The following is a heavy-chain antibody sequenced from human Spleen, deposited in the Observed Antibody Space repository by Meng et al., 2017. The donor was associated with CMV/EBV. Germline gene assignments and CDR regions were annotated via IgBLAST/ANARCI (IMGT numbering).Heavy chain of an antibody. CDR3: AKDRGTSYYFDS. V-gene: IGHV3-23*03. D-gene: IGHD2-2*01. J-gene: IGHJ4*02. CDR2: IYSGGSTT. CDR1: GFTFDDYA. Sequence: GGSLRLSCTASGFTFDDYAMHWVRQAPGKGLEWVSLIYSGGSTTFYVDSVKGRFTISRDNSKNTMYLEMDGLRGEDTAIYYCAKDRGTSYYFDSWGQGTLVTVSS.